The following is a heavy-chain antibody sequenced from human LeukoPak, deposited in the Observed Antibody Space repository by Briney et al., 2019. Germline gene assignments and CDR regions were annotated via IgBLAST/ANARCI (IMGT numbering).Heavy chain of an antibody. J-gene: IGHJ4*02. D-gene: IGHD6-19*01. V-gene: IGHV3-48*01. CDR3: ARDRMQWLVMDALAY. CDR1: GFTFSSYE. CDR2: ISSSSSTI. Sequence: GGSLRLSCAASGFTFSSYEMNWVRQAPGKGLEWVSYISSSSSTIYYADSVKGRLTISRDNAKNSLYLQMNSLRAEDTAVYYCARDRMQWLVMDALAYWGQGTLVTVSS.